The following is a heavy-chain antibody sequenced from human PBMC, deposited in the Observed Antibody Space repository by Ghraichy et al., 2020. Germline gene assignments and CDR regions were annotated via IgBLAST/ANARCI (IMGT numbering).Heavy chain of an antibody. V-gene: IGHV1-69*04. CDR3: ARDRDGDCSGGSCYSPHDV. Sequence: SVKVSCKASGGTFSSYGISWLRQAPGQGLEWMGRIIPIVGITNYAQKFQGRVTITADKSTSTAYMELSSLRSEDTAVYYCARDRDGDCSGGSCYSPHDVWGQGTLVTVSS. CDR2: IIPIVGIT. J-gene: IGHJ4*02. CDR1: GGTFSSYG. D-gene: IGHD2-15*01.